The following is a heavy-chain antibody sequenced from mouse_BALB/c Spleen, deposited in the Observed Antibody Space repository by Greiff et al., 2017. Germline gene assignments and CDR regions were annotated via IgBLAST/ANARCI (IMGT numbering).Heavy chain of an antibody. Sequence: EVQLQQSGAELVKPGASVKLSCTASGFNFKDTYMHWVKQRPEQGLEWIGRIDPANGNTKYDPKFQGKATITADTSSNTAYLQLSSLTSEDTAVYYCARTGYYGSSLAYWGQGTLVTVAA. CDR1: GFNFKDTY. CDR2: IDPANGNT. J-gene: IGHJ3*01. D-gene: IGHD1-1*01. CDR3: ARTGYYGSSLAY. V-gene: IGHV14-3*02.